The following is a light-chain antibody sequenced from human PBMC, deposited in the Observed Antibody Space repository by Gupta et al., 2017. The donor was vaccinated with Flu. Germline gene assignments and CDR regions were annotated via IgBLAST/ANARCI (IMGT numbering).Light chain of an antibody. J-gene: IGKJ3*01. CDR2: GAS. V-gene: IGKV3-15*01. CDR1: QSVSSN. Sequence: PSTLSVSPGDRATLSCRASQSVSSNLAWYQHKPGQTPSLLIYGASTRATGIPVRFSGSGSGTEFTLTISSLQSEDFAVYYCQQYNNWPRAFGPGTTVDI. CDR3: QQYNNWPRA.